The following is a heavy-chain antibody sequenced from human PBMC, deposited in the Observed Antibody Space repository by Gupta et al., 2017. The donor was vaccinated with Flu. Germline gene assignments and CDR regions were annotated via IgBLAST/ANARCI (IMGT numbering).Heavy chain of an antibody. CDR2: ISGSGGST. Sequence: EVQLLESGGGLVQPGGSLRLSCAASGFTFSSYAMSWVRQAPGKGLEWVSAISGSGGSTYYADSVKGRFTISRDNSKNTLYLQMNSLRAEDTAVYYCAKDRSSGWKSLYYYYYGMDVWGQGTTVTVSS. V-gene: IGHV3-23*01. CDR3: AKDRSSGWKSLYYYYYGMDV. CDR1: GFTFSSYA. D-gene: IGHD6-19*01. J-gene: IGHJ6*02.